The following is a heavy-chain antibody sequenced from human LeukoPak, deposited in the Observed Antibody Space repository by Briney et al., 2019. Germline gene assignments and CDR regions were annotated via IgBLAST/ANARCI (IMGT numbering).Heavy chain of an antibody. J-gene: IGHJ4*02. D-gene: IGHD6-19*01. Sequence: HPGGSLRLSCAASGFTFSSYAMSWVRQAPGKGLEWVSTISSSGGSTYYADSLKGRFTISRDNSNNTLYLQMNSLRVEDTAVYYCARARYSSGSWHADYFDYWGQGTLVTVSS. V-gene: IGHV3-23*01. CDR3: ARARYSSGSWHADYFDY. CDR2: ISSSGGST. CDR1: GFTFSSYA.